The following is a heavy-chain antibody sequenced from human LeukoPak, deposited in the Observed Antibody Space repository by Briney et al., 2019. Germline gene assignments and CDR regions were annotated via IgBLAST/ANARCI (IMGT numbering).Heavy chain of an antibody. V-gene: IGHV3-23*01. CDR3: AKAAPRDFDL. CDR2: ITNSGVNT. J-gene: IGHJ2*01. CDR1: GFTFSYAW. D-gene: IGHD3-10*01. Sequence: PGGSLRLSCAASGFTFSYAWMNWVRQAPGKGLEWVSAITNSGVNTYYADSVKGRFTISRDNSKDTLYLQMYSLRAEDTALYYCAKAAPRDFDLWGRGTLVTVSS.